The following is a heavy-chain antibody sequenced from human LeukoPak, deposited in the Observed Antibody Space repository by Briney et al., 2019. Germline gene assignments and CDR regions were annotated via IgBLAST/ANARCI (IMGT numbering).Heavy chain of an antibody. CDR1: GGSISSSSYY. Sequence: SETLSLTCTVSGGSISSSSYYWGWIRQPPGKGLEWIGSIYYSGSTYYNPSLKSRVTISVDTSKNQFSLKLSSVTAADTAVYYCARLWGFDPWGQGTLVTVSS. V-gene: IGHV4-39*01. CDR3: ARLWGFDP. J-gene: IGHJ5*02. D-gene: IGHD7-27*01. CDR2: IYYSGST.